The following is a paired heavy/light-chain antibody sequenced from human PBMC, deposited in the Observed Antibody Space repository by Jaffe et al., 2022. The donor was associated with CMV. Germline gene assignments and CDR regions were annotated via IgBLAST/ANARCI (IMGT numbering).Heavy chain of an antibody. Sequence: QLQLQESGPGLVKPSETLSLTCTVSGGSISSSNYYWGWIRQPPGMGLEWIGSIYYSGSTYYNPSLKSRVTISVDTSKNQFSLKLISVTAADTAVYYCARRGSTIFGVVVRYWFDPWGQGTLVTVSS. CDR2: IYYSGST. D-gene: IGHD3-3*01. CDR3: ARRGSTIFGVVVRYWFDP. V-gene: IGHV4-39*01. J-gene: IGHJ5*02. CDR1: GGSISSSNYY.
Light chain of an antibody. CDR2: AAS. CDR1: QSISGY. CDR3: QQSYSTPWT. J-gene: IGKJ1*01. V-gene: IGKV1-39*01. Sequence: DIQMTQSPSSLSASVGDRVTITCRASQSISGYLNWYQQKPGKAPKLLIYAASSLQSGVPSRFSGGGSGTDFTLTISSLQPEDFATYYCQQSYSTPWTFGQGTKVEIK.